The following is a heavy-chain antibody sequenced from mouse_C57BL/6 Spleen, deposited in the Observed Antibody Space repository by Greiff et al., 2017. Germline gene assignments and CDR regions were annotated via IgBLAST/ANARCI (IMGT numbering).Heavy chain of an antibody. D-gene: IGHD3-2*02. CDR2: INPYNGGT. J-gene: IGHJ3*01. Sequence: VQLQQSGPELVKPGASVKISCKASGYSFTDYNMNWVKQSHGKGLEWIGVINPYNGGTSYNQKFKGKATLTVDKSSSTAYMELNSLTSADSAVYYCALDSSGYPFAYWGQGTLVTVSA. V-gene: IGHV1-19*01. CDR1: GYSFTDYN. CDR3: ALDSSGYPFAY.